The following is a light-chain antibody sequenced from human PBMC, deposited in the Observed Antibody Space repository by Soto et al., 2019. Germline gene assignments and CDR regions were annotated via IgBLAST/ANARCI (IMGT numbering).Light chain of an antibody. Sequence: QSVLTQPTSVSGAPGQRVTISCTGSSSNIGSTYDVQWYQQLQGTAPKLLIHGNTNRPSGVPDRFSGSKSGTSASLAITGLQADDDADYYCQSYDDSLSVHYVFGTGTKLTVL. CDR2: GNT. CDR3: QSYDDSLSVHYV. J-gene: IGLJ1*01. V-gene: IGLV1-40*01. CDR1: SSNIGSTYD.